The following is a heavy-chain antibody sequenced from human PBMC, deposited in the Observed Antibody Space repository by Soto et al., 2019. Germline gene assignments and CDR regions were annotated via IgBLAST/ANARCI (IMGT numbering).Heavy chain of an antibody. Sequence: QVQLVESGGGVVQPGGSLRLSCVASDFAFSNYGMHWVRQAPGKGLEWVALIWYEGTNKYYGDSVKGRFNVSRDNSKKTLYLKMNSLRADDTGVYYCVRGGYCRGGSCYPNLDFYGDYEGFDYWGQGTVVTVSS. D-gene: IGHD2-15*01. J-gene: IGHJ4*02. CDR1: DFAFSNYG. V-gene: IGHV3-33*01. CDR2: IWYEGTNK. CDR3: VRGGYCRGGSCYPNLDFYGDYEGFDY.